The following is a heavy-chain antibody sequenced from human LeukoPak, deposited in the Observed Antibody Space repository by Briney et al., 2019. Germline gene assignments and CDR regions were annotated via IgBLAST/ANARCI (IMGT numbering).Heavy chain of an antibody. J-gene: IGHJ4*02. V-gene: IGHV3-23*01. Sequence: GGSLRLSCAASGFPFSNHAMTWVRQAPGKGLEWVSNISDRGTSINYAVSVKGRFSISRDNAKNTLYLQMNSLRDEDTAVYYCVRNDTSGVGLDYWGQGSLVTVSS. CDR2: ISDRGTSI. CDR3: VRNDTSGVGLDY. D-gene: IGHD3-3*01. CDR1: GFPFSNHA.